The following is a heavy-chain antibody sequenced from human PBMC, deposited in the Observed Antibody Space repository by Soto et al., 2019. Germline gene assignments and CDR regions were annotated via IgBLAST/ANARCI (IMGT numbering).Heavy chain of an antibody. D-gene: IGHD3-10*01. CDR3: ARDEYQQGGGSGSYPTLTFEY. CDR2: INPSGGST. V-gene: IGHV1-46*03. J-gene: IGHJ4*02. Sequence: ASLKVACKTAGCTFTSYYMRCGRQTPGEGLELIGVINPSGGSTSYAQKFQGRVTMTRDTSTSTVYMELSSLRSEDTAVYYCARDEYQQGGGSGSYPTLTFEYWGQGTLVTVSS. CDR1: GCTFTSYY.